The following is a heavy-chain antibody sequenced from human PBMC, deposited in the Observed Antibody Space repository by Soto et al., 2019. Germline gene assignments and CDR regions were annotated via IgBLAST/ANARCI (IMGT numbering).Heavy chain of an antibody. D-gene: IGHD3-22*01. V-gene: IGHV4-31*03. CDR2: IYYSGST. J-gene: IGHJ5*02. Sequence: QVQLQESGPGLVKPSQTLSLTCTVSGGSISSGGYYWSWIRQHPGKGLEWIGYIYYSGSTYYNPSLKSRVTIPVDTAKNQFSLKLSSVTAADTAVYYCARVNSSRMVITETGFDPWGQGTLVTVSS. CDR1: GGSISSGGYY. CDR3: ARVNSSRMVITETGFDP.